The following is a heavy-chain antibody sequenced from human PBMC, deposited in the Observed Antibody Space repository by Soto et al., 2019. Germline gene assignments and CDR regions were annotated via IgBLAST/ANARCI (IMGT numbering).Heavy chain of an antibody. CDR2: ISSSSSTI. CDR3: ARVWYGSGSYDVRYYYYYGMDV. CDR1: GFTFSSYS. Sequence: PWGSLRLSCSASGFTFSSYSMNWFRQAPGKGLEWVSYISSSSSTIYYADSVKGRFTISRDNAKNSLYLQMNSLRDEDTAVYYCARVWYGSGSYDVRYYYYYGMDVWGQGTTVTVSS. V-gene: IGHV3-48*02. D-gene: IGHD3-10*01. J-gene: IGHJ6*02.